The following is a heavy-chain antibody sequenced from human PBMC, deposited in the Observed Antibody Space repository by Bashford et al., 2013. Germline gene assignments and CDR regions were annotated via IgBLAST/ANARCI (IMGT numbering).Heavy chain of an antibody. J-gene: IGHJ5*02. D-gene: IGHD6-19*01. CDR2: INPNSGDT. V-gene: IGHV1-2*02. CDR1: GYTFTGYY. CDR3: ARVDSTGWDNWFDP. Sequence: ASVKVSCKASGYTFTGYYMHWVRQAPGQGLEWMGWINPNSGDTQYAQKFQGRVTMTRDTSINTAYMEVNRLTSDDTAVYFCARVDSTGWDNWFDPWGQGTVVTVSS.